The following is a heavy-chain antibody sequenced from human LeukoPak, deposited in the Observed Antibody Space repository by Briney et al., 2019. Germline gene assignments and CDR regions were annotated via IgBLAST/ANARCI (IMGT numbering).Heavy chain of an antibody. V-gene: IGHV1-46*01. CDR2: INPSGGST. Sequence: ASVKVSCKASGYTFTSYYMHWVRQAPGQGLEWMGIINPSGGSTSYAQKFQGRVTITADESTSTAYMELSSLRSEDTAVYYCARANPHCTNGVCYTNYYYYGMDVWGQGTTVTVSS. D-gene: IGHD2-8*01. J-gene: IGHJ6*02. CDR1: GYTFTSYY. CDR3: ARANPHCTNGVCYTNYYYYGMDV.